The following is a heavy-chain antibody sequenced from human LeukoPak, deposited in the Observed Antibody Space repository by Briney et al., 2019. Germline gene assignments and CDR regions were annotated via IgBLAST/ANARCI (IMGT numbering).Heavy chain of an antibody. D-gene: IGHD3/OR15-3a*01. CDR2: ISSSSSYR. CDR1: GSTFSSYR. Sequence: GGSLRLSCAASGSTFSSYRMNWVRQAPGKGLEWVSSISSSSSYRYYVDSVKGRFTISRDNAKNSLYLQMNSLRAEDTAVYYCARGDYYDFYFDYWGQGTLVTVSS. CDR3: ARGDYYDFYFDY. V-gene: IGHV3-21*01. J-gene: IGHJ4*02.